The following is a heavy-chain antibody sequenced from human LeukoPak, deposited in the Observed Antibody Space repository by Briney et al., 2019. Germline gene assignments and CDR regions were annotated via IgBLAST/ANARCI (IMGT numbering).Heavy chain of an antibody. J-gene: IGHJ4*02. CDR1: GFTFGDYA. V-gene: IGHV3-49*03. CDR3: TRGHYYDSSPFDY. CDR2: IRSKAYGGTT. D-gene: IGHD3-22*01. Sequence: GGSLRLSCTASGFTFGDYAMSWFRQAPGKGLEWVGFIRSKAYGGTTEYAASVKGRFTISRDDSKSIAYLQMNSLKTEDTAVYYCTRGHYYDSSPFDYWGQGTLVTVSS.